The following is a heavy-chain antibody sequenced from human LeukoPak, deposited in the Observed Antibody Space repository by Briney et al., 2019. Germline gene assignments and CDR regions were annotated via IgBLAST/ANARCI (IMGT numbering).Heavy chain of an antibody. V-gene: IGHV3-7*01. J-gene: IGHJ5*02. CDR1: GFTFSSYW. D-gene: IGHD6-19*01. CDR2: IKQDGSEK. Sequence: GGSLRLSCAASGFTFSSYWMSWVRQAPGKGLEWVANIKQDGSEKYYVDSVKGRFTISRDNAKNSLYLQMNSLRAEDTAVYYCARVGSSGWRPGWFDPWGQGTLVTVSS. CDR3: ARVGSSGWRPGWFDP.